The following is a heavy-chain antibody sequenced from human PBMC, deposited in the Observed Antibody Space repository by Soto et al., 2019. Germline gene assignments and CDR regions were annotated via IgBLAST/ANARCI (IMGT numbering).Heavy chain of an antibody. D-gene: IGHD6-13*01. CDR2: ISSSSSYT. V-gene: IGHV3-11*06. CDR1: GFTFSDYY. Sequence: QVQLVESGGGLVKPGGSLRLSCAASGFTFSDYYMSWIRQAPGKGLEWVSYISSSSSYTNYADSVKGRFTISRDNAKNSLYLQMNSLRAEDTAVYYCARVEAAGKKVWFDPWGQGTLVTVSS. J-gene: IGHJ5*02. CDR3: ARVEAAGKKVWFDP.